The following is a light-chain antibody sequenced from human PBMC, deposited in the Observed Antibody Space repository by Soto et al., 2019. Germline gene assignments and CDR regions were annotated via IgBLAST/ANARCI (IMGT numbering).Light chain of an antibody. CDR1: SSDIGNYNR. CDR3: NSFTTSSTYV. CDR2: EGN. V-gene: IGLV2-18*02. Sequence: QSALTQPASVSGSPGQSITISCTGTSSDIGNYNRVSWYQQPPGTAPKLIIYEGNNRPSGVPHRFSGSKSGNTASLTISGLQAEDEADYYCNSFTTSSTYVFGTGTKLTVL. J-gene: IGLJ1*01.